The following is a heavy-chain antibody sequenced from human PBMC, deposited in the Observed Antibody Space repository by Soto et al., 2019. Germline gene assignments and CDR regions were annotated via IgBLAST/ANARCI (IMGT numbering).Heavy chain of an antibody. Sequence: EVQLVESGGGLVKPGGSLRLSCAASGFTFSSSYMTWVRQAPGKGREWVANIKQDGSEKNYVDSVRGRFTISRDNVKNSVFLQMNDLRVDDTAVYYCASRRAGNDFWGQGALVTVSS. J-gene: IGHJ4*02. CDR1: GFTFSSSY. V-gene: IGHV3-7*03. CDR2: IKQDGSEK. CDR3: ASRRAGNDF.